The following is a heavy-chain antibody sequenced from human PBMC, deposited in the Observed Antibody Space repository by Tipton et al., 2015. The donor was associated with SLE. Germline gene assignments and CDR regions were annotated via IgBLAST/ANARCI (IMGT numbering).Heavy chain of an antibody. D-gene: IGHD3-22*01. J-gene: IGHJ3*02. CDR2: IFYSGST. V-gene: IGHV4-39*01. CDR1: GDSISSRSYH. CDR3: ARHGVFWDYYDSSGDDAFDI. Sequence: TLSLTCTVSGDSISSRSYHWGWIRQPPGKGLEWIGSIFYSGSTSYNPSLQSRVTISVDTSKNQFSLKLNSVTASDTAVYYRARHGVFWDYYDSSGDDAFDIWGQGTMVTVSS.